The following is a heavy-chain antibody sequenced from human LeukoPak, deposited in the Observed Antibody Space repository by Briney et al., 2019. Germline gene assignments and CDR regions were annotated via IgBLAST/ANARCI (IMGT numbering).Heavy chain of an antibody. Sequence: QPGGSLRLSCAASGFTFSESWMTWVRQVPGQGLEWVAHINHEGGGIQYVDSVKGRSTISRDNAKGSVYLQMNSLRAEDTAIYHCATYINWVAGDVWGQGTTVIVSS. CDR2: INHEGGGI. CDR3: ATYINWVAGDV. CDR1: GFTFSESW. J-gene: IGHJ6*02. D-gene: IGHD1-1*01. V-gene: IGHV3-7*01.